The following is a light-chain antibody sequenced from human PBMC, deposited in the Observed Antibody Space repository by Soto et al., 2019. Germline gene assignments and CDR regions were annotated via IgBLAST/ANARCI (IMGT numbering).Light chain of an antibody. J-gene: IGLJ2*01. Sequence: QSVLTQPPSASGTPGQRVTISCSGSSSNIGGNTVNWYQQLPGTAPKLLMYTNNQRPSGVPDRFSGSKSGTSASLAISGLPSEDAADYYCAAWDESLNGVVFGGGTKLTVL. V-gene: IGLV1-44*01. CDR3: AAWDESLNGVV. CDR2: TNN. CDR1: SSNIGGNT.